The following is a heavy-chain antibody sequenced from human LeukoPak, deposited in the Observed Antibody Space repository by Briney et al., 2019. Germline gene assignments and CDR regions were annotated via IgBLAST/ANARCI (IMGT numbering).Heavy chain of an antibody. CDR3: ARDNYDFWSGYSMEPREQHIDY. CDR2: INPSGSST. CDR1: GYTFTSYY. V-gene: IGHV1-46*01. Sequence: ASVKVSCKASGYTFTSYYMHWVRQAPGQGLEWMGIINPSGSSTSYAQKFQGRVTMTRDTSTSTVYMELSSLRSEDTAVYYCARDNYDFWSGYSMEPREQHIDYWGQGTLVTVSS. J-gene: IGHJ4*02. D-gene: IGHD3-3*01.